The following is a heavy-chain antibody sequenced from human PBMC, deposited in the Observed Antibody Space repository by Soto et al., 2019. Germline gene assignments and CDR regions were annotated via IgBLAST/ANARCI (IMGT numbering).Heavy chain of an antibody. Sequence: PSETLSLTCTVSGGSISSYYWSWIRQPPGKGLEWIGYIYYSGSTNYNPSLKSRVTISVDTSKNQFSLKLSSVTAADTAVYYCARARPSYYYYMDVWGKGTTVTVSS. CDR2: IYYSGST. J-gene: IGHJ6*03. D-gene: IGHD6-6*01. CDR3: ARARPSYYYYMDV. CDR1: GGSISSYY. V-gene: IGHV4-59*01.